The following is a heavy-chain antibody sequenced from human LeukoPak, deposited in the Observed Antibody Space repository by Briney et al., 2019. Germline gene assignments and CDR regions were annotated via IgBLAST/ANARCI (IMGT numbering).Heavy chain of an antibody. J-gene: IGHJ6*02. D-gene: IGHD3-9*01. CDR1: GFSFSSYE. V-gene: IGHV3-7*04. CDR3: ARENYDILTYFGTGMDV. CDR2: IKQDGSEK. Sequence: GGSLRLSCAASGFSFSSYEMTWVRQAPGEGLEWVANIKQDGSEKYYVDSLKGRFTISRDNAKNSLYLQMTSLRADDTAVYYCARENYDILTYFGTGMDVWGQGTTVTVSS.